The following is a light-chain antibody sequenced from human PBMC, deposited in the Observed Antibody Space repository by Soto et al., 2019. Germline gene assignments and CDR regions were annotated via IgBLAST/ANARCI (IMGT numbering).Light chain of an antibody. CDR3: QQYYSYPRT. V-gene: IGKV3-11*01. J-gene: IGKJ4*01. CDR2: DAS. Sequence: PGERATLSCRASQSVSSSLAWYQQKPGQAPRLLVYDASNRATGIPARFSGSGSGTDFTLTISSLEPEDFATYYCQQYYSYPRTFGGGTKVDIK. CDR1: QSVSSS.